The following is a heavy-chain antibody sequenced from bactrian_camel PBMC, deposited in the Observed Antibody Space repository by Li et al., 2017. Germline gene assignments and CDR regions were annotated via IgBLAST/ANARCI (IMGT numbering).Heavy chain of an antibody. V-gene: IGHV3S55*01. CDR3: AADLDGGSAYVPPAPGHVCRIGSMTPSSY. J-gene: IGHJ4*01. Sequence: HVQLVESGGGSVQVGGSLTLSCVAFGDTIGRYCMGWFRQVPDREREGVAGIDSRGGTAYADSATGRFTISQDNAKNTLYLQMNSLKTEDTAIYYCAADLDGGSAYVPPAPGHVCRIGSMTPSSYWGQGTQVTVS. CDR2: IDSRGGT. D-gene: IGHD4*01. CDR1: GDTIGRYC.